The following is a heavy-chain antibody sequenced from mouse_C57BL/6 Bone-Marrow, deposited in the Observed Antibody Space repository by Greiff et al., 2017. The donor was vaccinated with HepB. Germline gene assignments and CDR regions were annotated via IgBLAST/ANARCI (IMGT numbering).Heavy chain of an antibody. Sequence: VQLQQSGPELVKPGASVKISCKASGYAFSSSWMNWVKQRPGKGLEWIGRIYPGDGDTNYNGKFKGKATLTADKSSSPAYMQLSSLTSEDSAVYFCAREGITTVVAPFAYWGQGTLVTVSA. CDR1: GYAFSSSW. D-gene: IGHD1-1*01. CDR3: AREGITTVVAPFAY. V-gene: IGHV1-82*01. CDR2: IYPGDGDT. J-gene: IGHJ3*01.